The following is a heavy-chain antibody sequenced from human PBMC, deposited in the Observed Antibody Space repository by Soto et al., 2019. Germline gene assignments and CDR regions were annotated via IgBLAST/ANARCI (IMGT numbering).Heavy chain of an antibody. CDR1: GFTFSDYY. J-gene: IGHJ6*02. CDR2: ISSSSSYT. D-gene: IGHD3-9*01. Sequence: QVQLVESGGGLVKPGGSLRLSCAASGFTFSDYYMSWIRQAPGKGLEWVSYISSSSSYTNYADSVKGRFTISRDNAKNSLYLQMNSLRAEDTAVYYCARDPYGNDMLTGYPNYYGMDVWGQGTTVTVSS. CDR3: ARDPYGNDMLTGYPNYYGMDV. V-gene: IGHV3-11*05.